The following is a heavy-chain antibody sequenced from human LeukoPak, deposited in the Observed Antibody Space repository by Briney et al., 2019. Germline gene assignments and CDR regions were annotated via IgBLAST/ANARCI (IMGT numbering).Heavy chain of an antibody. Sequence: PGGSLRLSCEASGFSFSSYGMHWVRQAPGKGLEWVGRIKSKTYGGTTDYAAPVKGRFTISRDDSKNTLYLQMNSLKTEDTAVYYCTTTEPAAASGNSNYYCYGMDVCGQGTKVIVSS. CDR2: IKSKTYGGTT. J-gene: IGHJ6*02. D-gene: IGHD6-13*01. V-gene: IGHV3-15*01. CDR1: GFSFSSYG. CDR3: TTTEPAAASGNSNYYCYGMDV.